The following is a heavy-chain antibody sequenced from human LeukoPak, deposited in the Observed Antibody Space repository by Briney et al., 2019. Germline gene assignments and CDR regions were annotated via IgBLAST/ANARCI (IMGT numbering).Heavy chain of an antibody. Sequence: PGGSLRLSCAASGFTFSNYWMHWVRQAPGKGLVWVSRINGDGSSRNYADSVKGRFTISRDNAKNTLYLQMNSLRAEDTAVYYCASASSHRIAAGGDYWGQGTLVPVSS. V-gene: IGHV3-74*01. CDR1: GFTFSNYW. CDR3: ASASSHRIAAGGDY. J-gene: IGHJ4*02. D-gene: IGHD6-13*01. CDR2: INGDGSSR.